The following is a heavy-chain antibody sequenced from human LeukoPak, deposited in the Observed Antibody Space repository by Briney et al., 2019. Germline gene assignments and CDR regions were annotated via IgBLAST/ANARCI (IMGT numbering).Heavy chain of an antibody. CDR2: IGIAGDT. V-gene: IGHV3-13*01. CDR1: GFASSTYD. CDR3: ARGYVHAFDI. Sequence: GGSLRLSCAASGFASSTYDMDWVRQATGKGLEWVSAIGIAGDTYYPGSVKGRFTISRENAKNSLFLQMNSLRAGDTAVYYCARGYVHAFDIWGQGTMVTVSS. J-gene: IGHJ3*02. D-gene: IGHD5-12*01.